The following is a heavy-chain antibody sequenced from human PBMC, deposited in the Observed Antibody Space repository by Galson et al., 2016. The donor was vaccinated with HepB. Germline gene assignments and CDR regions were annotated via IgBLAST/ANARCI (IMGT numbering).Heavy chain of an antibody. CDR2: IYHSGSS. D-gene: IGHD3-22*01. CDR3: ARGDRMYYYDTSGFPHNFDS. J-gene: IGHJ4*02. V-gene: IGHV4-38-2*02. CDR1: DYSISSGYF. Sequence: SETLSLTCTVSDYSISSGYFWGWIRQPPGKGLEYIGNIYHSGSSYYNPSPKSPVTISVDTSQNHFSLKLTPVTAPDTAVYYCARGDRMYYYDTSGFPHNFDSWGQGTLVTVSS.